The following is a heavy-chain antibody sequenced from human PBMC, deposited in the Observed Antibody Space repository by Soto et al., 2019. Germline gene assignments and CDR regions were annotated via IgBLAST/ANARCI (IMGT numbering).Heavy chain of an antibody. CDR1: GGSVSGGSYY. CDR3: ARRIIALEIFDF. D-gene: IGHD3-10*01. J-gene: IGHJ4*02. V-gene: IGHV4-61*01. CDR2: IYFSGRT. Sequence: SSETLSLTRTVSGGSVSGGSYYWNWIRQPPGKGLEWIGYIYFSGRTNYNPSLKSRVTISIDTSKNQFSLKLTSATAADTAVYDCARRIIALEIFDFWGTGTVVTVSS.